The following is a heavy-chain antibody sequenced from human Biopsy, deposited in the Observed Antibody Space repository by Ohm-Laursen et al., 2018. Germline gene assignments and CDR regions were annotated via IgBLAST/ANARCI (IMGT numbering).Heavy chain of an antibody. D-gene: IGHD5/OR15-5a*01. J-gene: IGHJ6*02. V-gene: IGHV3-11*01. CDR2: ISSRGTSI. Sequence: GSLRLSCSASGFSFSDYCMSWLRQAPGKGLEWLSYISSRGTSINNADSVKGRFTISRDNAKKSLYLQMNSLRAEDTAVYYCARAKSVLDYFYGLDVWGQGTTVTVSS. CDR1: GFSFSDYC. CDR3: ARAKSVLDYFYGLDV.